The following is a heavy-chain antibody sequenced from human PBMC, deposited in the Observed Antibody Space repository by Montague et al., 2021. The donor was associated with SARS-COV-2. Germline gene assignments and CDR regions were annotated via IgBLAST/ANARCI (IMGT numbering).Heavy chain of an antibody. Sequence: SETLSLTCTVSGDSVRTYSYYWGWIRQPPGKGLEWIGSIYYGGSTTYNPSLKSRVTISVDTSRNQFSLKLSSVTAADTAVYYCARDMTMVANVVVVVDAVVDDFDIWGQGTMVTVSS. D-gene: IGHD2-15*01. CDR3: ARDMTMVANVVVVVDAVVDDFDI. CDR2: IYYGGST. J-gene: IGHJ3*02. V-gene: IGHV4-39*07. CDR1: GDSVRTYSYY.